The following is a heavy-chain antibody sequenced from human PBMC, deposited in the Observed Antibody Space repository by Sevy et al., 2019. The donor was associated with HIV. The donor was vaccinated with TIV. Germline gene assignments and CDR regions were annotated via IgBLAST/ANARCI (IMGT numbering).Heavy chain of an antibody. CDR1: GFTFSSYA. V-gene: IGHV3-23*01. D-gene: IGHD4-4*01. CDR3: ANSVTRYYYYYYGMDV. Sequence: GGSLRLSCAASGFTFSSYAMSWVRQAPGKGLEWVSAISGSGGSTYYEDSVKGRFTISRDNSKNTLYLQMNSLRAEDTAVYYCANSVTRYYYYYYGMDVWGQGTTVTVSS. CDR2: ISGSGGST. J-gene: IGHJ6*02.